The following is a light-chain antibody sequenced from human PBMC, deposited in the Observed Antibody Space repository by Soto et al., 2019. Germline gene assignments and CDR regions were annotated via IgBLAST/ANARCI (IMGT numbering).Light chain of an antibody. J-gene: IGKJ4*01. CDR1: QSVYEH. CDR2: GAT. Sequence: DVQLTQSPSSLSASTGERVTITCRASQSVYEHLNWYQQRPGKAPKLLIYGATGLYSGVPSRFSGIEFGTDFTPTTISLRLRNLPLYYFQQVPRTPLPFAGGTK. CDR3: QQVPRTPLP. V-gene: IGKV1-39*01.